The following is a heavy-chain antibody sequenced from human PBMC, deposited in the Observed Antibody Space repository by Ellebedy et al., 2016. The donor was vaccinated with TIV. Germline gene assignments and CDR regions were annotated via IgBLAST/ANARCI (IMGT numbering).Heavy chain of an antibody. Sequence: GGSLRLXXEASGFTFSSYAMSWLRQAPGKGLEWVSVFGGRSTTTYYADSVKGRLTISRDNSKHTPVLEMNSLRGDDTARYCCAKISPTHRGAFDIWGQGTMVTVSS. CDR2: FGGRSTTT. CDR1: GFTFSSYA. CDR3: AKISPTHRGAFDI. V-gene: IGHV3-23*01. D-gene: IGHD3-3*02. J-gene: IGHJ3*02.